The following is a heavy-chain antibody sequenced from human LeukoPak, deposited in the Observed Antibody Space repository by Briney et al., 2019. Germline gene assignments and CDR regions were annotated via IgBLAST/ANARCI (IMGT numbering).Heavy chain of an antibody. CDR1: GFTFSSYG. Sequence: PGGSLRLSCAASGFTFSSYGMHWVRQAPGKGLEWVAVVSPDGRDKYYADSVKGRFTISRDNSKSTVYLQMNSLRVDDTAVYYCARGDVVTTIMYYYYYYGMDVWGQGTTVTVSS. D-gene: IGHD5-24*01. V-gene: IGHV3-30*03. J-gene: IGHJ6*02. CDR2: VSPDGRDK. CDR3: ARGDVVTTIMYYYYYYGMDV.